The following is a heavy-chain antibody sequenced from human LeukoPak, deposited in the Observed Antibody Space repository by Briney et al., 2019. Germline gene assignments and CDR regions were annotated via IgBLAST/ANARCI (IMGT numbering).Heavy chain of an antibody. V-gene: IGHV3-30*01. Sequence: GRSLRLSCAASGFTFSSYAMHWVRQAPGKGQEWVAVISYDGSNKYYADSVKGRFTISRDNSKNTLYLQMNSLRAEGTAVYYCARDTEDIVVVPAARRHYYYYYMDVWGKGTTVTVSS. D-gene: IGHD2-2*01. CDR1: GFTFSSYA. CDR3: ARDTEDIVVVPAARRHYYYYYMDV. CDR2: ISYDGSNK. J-gene: IGHJ6*03.